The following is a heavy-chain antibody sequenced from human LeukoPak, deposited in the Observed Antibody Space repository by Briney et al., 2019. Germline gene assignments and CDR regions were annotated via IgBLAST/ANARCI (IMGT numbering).Heavy chain of an antibody. V-gene: IGHV4-30-2*01. J-gene: IGHJ5*02. Sequence: SETLSLTCAVSGGSISSGGYSWSWIRQPPGKGLEWIGYIYHSGSTYYNPSLKSRVTISVDRSKNQFSLKLSSVTAADTAVYYCATLRIMITFGGVSAWFDPWGQGTLVTVSS. CDR1: GGSISSGGYS. CDR2: IYHSGST. D-gene: IGHD3-16*01. CDR3: ATLRIMITFGGVSAWFDP.